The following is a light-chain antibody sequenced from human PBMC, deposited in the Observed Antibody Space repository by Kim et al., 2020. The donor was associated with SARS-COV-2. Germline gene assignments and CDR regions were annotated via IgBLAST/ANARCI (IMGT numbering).Light chain of an antibody. Sequence: SASVGDRVTSTCRASQGIRNSLAWYHQKPGKAPILLVYSTSKLETGVPSRFSGSGSGTDYTLSISALQPEDFGTYYCQQYDTMPRTFGQGTKLEI. CDR1: QGIRNS. V-gene: IGKV1-NL1*01. J-gene: IGKJ2*01. CDR2: STS. CDR3: QQYDTMPRT.